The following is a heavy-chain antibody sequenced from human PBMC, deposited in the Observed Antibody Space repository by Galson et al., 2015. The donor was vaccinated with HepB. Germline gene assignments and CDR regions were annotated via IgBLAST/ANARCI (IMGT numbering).Heavy chain of an antibody. V-gene: IGHV3-11*06. Sequence: SLRLSCAASGFTFSDYYMSWIRQAPGKGLEWVSYISSSSSYTNYADSVKGRFTISRDNAKNSLYLQMNSLRAEDTAVYYCASAGGGYYYDSSDAFDIWGQGTMVTVSS. J-gene: IGHJ3*02. D-gene: IGHD3-22*01. CDR3: ASAGGGYYYDSSDAFDI. CDR2: ISSSSSYT. CDR1: GFTFSDYY.